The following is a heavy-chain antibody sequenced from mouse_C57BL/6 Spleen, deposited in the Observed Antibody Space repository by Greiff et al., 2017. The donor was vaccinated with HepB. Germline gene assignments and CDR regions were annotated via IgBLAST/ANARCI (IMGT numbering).Heavy chain of an antibody. CDR2: ISSGGSYT. CDR3: ARQGSGTLIYVDY. Sequence: EVQRVESGGDLVKPGGSLKLSCAASGFTFSSYGMSWVRQTPDKRLEWVATISSGGSYTYYPDSVKGRFTISRDNAKNTLYLQMSSLKSEDTAMYYCARQGSGTLIYVDYWGQGTTLTVSS. CDR1: GFTFSSYG. V-gene: IGHV5-6*01. D-gene: IGHD4-1*01. J-gene: IGHJ2*01.